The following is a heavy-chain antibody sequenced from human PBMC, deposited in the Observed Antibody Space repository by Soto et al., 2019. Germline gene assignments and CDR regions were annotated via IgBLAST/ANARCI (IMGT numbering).Heavy chain of an antibody. Sequence: GGSLRLSCAASGFTFSSYDMHWVRQATGKGLEWVSAIGTAGDTYYPGSVKGRFTISRENAKNSLYLQMNSLRAEDTAVYYCARAMVRGVIRPEYGMDVWAQGTTVTVSS. V-gene: IGHV3-13*01. CDR1: GFTFSSYD. D-gene: IGHD3-10*01. CDR2: IGTAGDT. CDR3: ARAMVRGVIRPEYGMDV. J-gene: IGHJ6*02.